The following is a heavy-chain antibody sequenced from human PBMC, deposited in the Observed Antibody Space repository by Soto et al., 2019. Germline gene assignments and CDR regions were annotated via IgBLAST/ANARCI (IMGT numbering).Heavy chain of an antibody. V-gene: IGHV4-34*01. D-gene: IGHD3-3*01. Sequence: PSETLSLTCAVYGGSFSGYYWSWIRQPPGKGLEWIGEINHSGSTNYNPSLKSRVTISVDTSKNQFSLKLSSVTAADTAVYYCARSRRDFWSGYTAYYYYYYMDVWGKGTTVTVSS. CDR1: GGSFSGYY. CDR3: ARSRRDFWSGYTAYYYYYYMDV. CDR2: INHSGST. J-gene: IGHJ6*03.